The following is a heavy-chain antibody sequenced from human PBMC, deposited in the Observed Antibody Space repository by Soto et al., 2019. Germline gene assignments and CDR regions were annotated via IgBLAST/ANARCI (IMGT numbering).Heavy chain of an antibody. V-gene: IGHV4-4*02. CDR2: IYHSGST. CDR1: GGSISSSNW. Sequence: QVQLQESGPGLVKPSGTLSLTCAVSGGSISSSNWWRWVRQPPGKGLEWIGEIYHSGSTNYNPSLKSRGTISVDKSKNQFSLKLSSVTAADTAVYYCAREGVAAAGADYYYYGMDVWGQGTTVTVSS. CDR3: AREGVAAAGADYYYYGMDV. J-gene: IGHJ6*02. D-gene: IGHD6-13*01.